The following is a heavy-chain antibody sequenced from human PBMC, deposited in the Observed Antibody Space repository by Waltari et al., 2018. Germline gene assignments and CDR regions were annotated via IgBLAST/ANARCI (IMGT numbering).Heavy chain of an antibody. CDR1: GFSFGAYA. D-gene: IGHD6-13*01. CDR2: IGSGSSYI. V-gene: IGHV3-21*01. Sequence: EVHLVESGGGLVKTGGSLRLSCAASGFSFGAYAMSWVRQTPGKGLEWVSSIGSGSSYIYYADSMKGRFVISRDDARNSLYLQVHSLRAEDTAMYYCAREGQQLARYLDSWGQGTLVTVSS. J-gene: IGHJ4*02. CDR3: AREGQQLARYLDS.